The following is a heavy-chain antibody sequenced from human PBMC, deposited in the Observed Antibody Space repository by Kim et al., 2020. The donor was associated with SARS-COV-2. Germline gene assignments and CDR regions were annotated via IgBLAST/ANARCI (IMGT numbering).Heavy chain of an antibody. CDR3: SRGVNYGMDV. CDR1: RFTFSNYG. Sequence: GGSLILSCAASRFTFSNYGMHWVRQAPGKRLEWVALISSDGSNKYYADSVKGRFTISRDNSKNTLYLQVNSLRAEDTAVYYCSRGVNYGMDVWGQGTTVTVSS. CDR2: ISSDGSNK. V-gene: IGHV3-30*03. J-gene: IGHJ6*02.